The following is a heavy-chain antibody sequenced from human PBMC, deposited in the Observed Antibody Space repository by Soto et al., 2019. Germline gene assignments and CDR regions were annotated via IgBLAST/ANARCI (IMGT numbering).Heavy chain of an antibody. D-gene: IGHD6-6*01. CDR2: INHSGST. CDR3: ARALRSSWYGY. CDR1: GGSFSGYY. V-gene: IGHV4-34*01. Sequence: QVQLQQWGAGLLKPSETLSLTCAVYGGSFSGYYGSWIRQPPGKGLEWIGEINHSGSTNYNPSLKSRVTISVDTSKNQFSLKLSSVTAADTAVYYCARALRSSWYGYWGQGTLVTVSS. J-gene: IGHJ4*02.